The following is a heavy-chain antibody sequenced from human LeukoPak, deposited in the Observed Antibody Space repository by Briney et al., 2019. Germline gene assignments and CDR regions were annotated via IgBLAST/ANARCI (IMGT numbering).Heavy chain of an antibody. CDR3: ARDKIVGATYFDY. V-gene: IGHV3-53*01. CDR1: GFTVSSNY. J-gene: IGHJ4*02. CDR2: IYSGGST. Sequence: TGGSLRLSCAASGFTVSSNYMSWVRQAPGKGLEWVSVIYSGGSTYYADSVKGRFTISRDNSKNTLYLQMNSLRAEDTAVYYCARDKIVGATYFDYWGQGTLDTVSS. D-gene: IGHD1-26*01.